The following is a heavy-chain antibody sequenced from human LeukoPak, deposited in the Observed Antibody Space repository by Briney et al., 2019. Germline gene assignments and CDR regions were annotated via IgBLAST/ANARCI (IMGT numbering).Heavy chain of an antibody. J-gene: IGHJ6*03. Sequence: GGSLRLSCSASKFRFSEYGMHWVRQAPGKGPEWVAFIRYDGTKTNYAESVRGRFTISRDNSKNTLYLQMNSLRADDTAVFYCAKDGVILAPGESWYMDVWGSGTPVTVSS. CDR2: IRYDGTKT. CDR3: AKDGVILAPGESWYMDV. V-gene: IGHV3-30*02. D-gene: IGHD3-10*01. CDR1: KFRFSEYG.